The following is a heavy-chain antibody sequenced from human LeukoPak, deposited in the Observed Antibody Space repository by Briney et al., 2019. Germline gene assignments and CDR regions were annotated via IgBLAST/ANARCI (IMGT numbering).Heavy chain of an antibody. D-gene: IGHD3-9*01. CDR3: ARVTNDILTGYPTDY. V-gene: IGHV3-21*01. Sequence: SGGSLRLSCAASGFTFSSYSMNWVRQAPGKGLEWVSSISSSSSYIYYADSVKGRFTISRDNAKNSLYLQMNSLRAEDTAVYYCARVTNDILTGYPTDYWGQGTLVTVSS. J-gene: IGHJ4*02. CDR1: GFTFSSYS. CDR2: ISSSSSYI.